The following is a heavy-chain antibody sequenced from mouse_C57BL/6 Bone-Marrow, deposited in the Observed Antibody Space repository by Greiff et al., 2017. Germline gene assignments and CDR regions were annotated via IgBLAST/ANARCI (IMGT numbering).Heavy chain of an antibody. CDR1: GYAFSSYW. CDR3: ARDGWFPLAY. V-gene: IGHV1-80*01. D-gene: IGHD2-3*01. J-gene: IGHJ3*01. CDR2: IYPGDGDT. Sequence: QVQLKQSGAELVKPGASVKISCKASGYAFSSYWMNWVKQRPGKGLEWIGQIYPGDGDTNYNGKFKGKATLTADKSSSTAYMQLSSLTSEGSAVYFCARDGWFPLAYWGQGTLVTVSA.